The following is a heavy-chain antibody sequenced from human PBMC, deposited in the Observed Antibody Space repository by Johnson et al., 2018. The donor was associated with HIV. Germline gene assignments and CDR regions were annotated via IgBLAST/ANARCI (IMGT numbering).Heavy chain of an antibody. D-gene: IGHD3-16*01. CDR3: ARELGGPDAFDI. J-gene: IGHJ3*02. CDR2: ISYETTNK. V-gene: IGHV3-30*04. Sequence: QVQLVESGGVVVQPGGSLRLSCAASGFTFDDYAMTWVRQAPGKGLEWVAVISYETTNKHYADSVKGRFTISGDNSKSTLILQMNGLRDEDTAIYYCARELGGPDAFDIWGQGTMVTVSS. CDR1: GFTFDDYA.